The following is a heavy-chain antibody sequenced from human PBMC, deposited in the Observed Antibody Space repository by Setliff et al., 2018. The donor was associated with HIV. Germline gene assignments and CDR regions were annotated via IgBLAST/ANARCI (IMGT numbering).Heavy chain of an antibody. CDR1: GYSVYSGYH. CDR2: IYHSGST. J-gene: IGHJ6*02. D-gene: IGHD3-10*01. Sequence: SETLSLTCSVSGYSVYSGYHWGWVRQSPGKGLEWIGSIYHSGSTYYDPSLQSRVAISLDTSKNQFSLNLMSVTAADTAVYYCAREGDGRINIIRGVESYFYYGMDVWGQGTTVTVSS. V-gene: IGHV4-38-2*02. CDR3: AREGDGRINIIRGVESYFYYGMDV.